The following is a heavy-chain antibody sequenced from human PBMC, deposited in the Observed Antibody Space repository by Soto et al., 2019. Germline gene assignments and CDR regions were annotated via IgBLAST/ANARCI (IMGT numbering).Heavy chain of an antibody. Sequence: SETLSLTCTVSGGSISSGDFYWSWIRQHPGKGLEWIGYIYYSGSTYYNPSLKSRVTISVDTSKNQFSLKLSSVTAADTAVYYCARDKRGYSGYGHYYFDYWGQGTLVTVSS. CDR3: ARDKRGYSGYGHYYFDY. V-gene: IGHV4-31*03. CDR2: IYYSGST. CDR1: GGSISSGDFY. J-gene: IGHJ4*02. D-gene: IGHD5-12*01.